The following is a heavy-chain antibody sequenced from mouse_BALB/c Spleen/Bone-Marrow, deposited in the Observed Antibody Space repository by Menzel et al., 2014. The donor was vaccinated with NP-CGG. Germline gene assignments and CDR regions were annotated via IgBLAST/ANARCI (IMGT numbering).Heavy chain of an antibody. CDR3: TRRPLQANSYFDC. J-gene: IGHJ2*01. V-gene: IGHV5-6*02. CDR1: GFTFSSYG. Sequence: EVKVVESGRDLVKSGGSLKLSCVASGFTFSSYGMSWVRQTPDKRLEWVATISSGGSSTYYPASVKGRFTISRDNAKSTLYLQMSSLNSEDTAMYYCTRRPLQANSYFDCWGQGTTLTVSS. CDR2: ISSGGSST. D-gene: IGHD3-2*02.